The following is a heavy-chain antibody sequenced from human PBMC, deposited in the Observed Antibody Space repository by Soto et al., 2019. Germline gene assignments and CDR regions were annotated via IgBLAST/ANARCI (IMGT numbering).Heavy chain of an antibody. J-gene: IGHJ5*02. CDR3: ARVPRYPSDIVEVPAVMFEDWFVP. V-gene: IGHV1-3*01. CDR2: IHAGNGDT. CDR1: GYIFSNYA. Sequence: QVQLVQSGAEVKKPGASVKVSCKASGYIFSNYAVQWVRQAPGQSLEWMGWIHAGNGDTKYSQKFHGRVTITRDTPASTAYMELSGLRSEDTAVYYCARVPRYPSDIVEVPAVMFEDWFVPWGQGTLVTVSS. D-gene: IGHD2-2*01.